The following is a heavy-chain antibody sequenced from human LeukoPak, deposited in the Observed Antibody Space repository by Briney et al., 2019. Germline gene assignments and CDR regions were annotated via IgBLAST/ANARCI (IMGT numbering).Heavy chain of an antibody. J-gene: IGHJ3*02. CDR2: TIWNSGRI. V-gene: IGHV3-9*03. CDR1: GFTFDDYA. CDR3: AKAFYFASDYYAYDI. Sequence: GGSLTLSCAASGFTFDDYAMDWVRQPAGGGLDWVGCTIWNSGRIDYADSVKGRFTISRDNAKNSLYLQMNSLRVEDMALYYCAKAFYFASDYYAYDIWGQGTMVTISS. D-gene: IGHD3-10*01.